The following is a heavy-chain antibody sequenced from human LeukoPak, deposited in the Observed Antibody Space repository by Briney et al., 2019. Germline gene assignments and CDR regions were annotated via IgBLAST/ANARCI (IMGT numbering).Heavy chain of an antibody. D-gene: IGHD4-17*01. J-gene: IGHJ4*02. CDR2: MNPNSGNT. CDR1: GYTFTRYD. V-gene: IGHV1-8*01. Sequence: ASVKVSCKASGYTFTRYDINWVRQATGQGLEWMGWMNPNSGNTGYAQKFQGRVTMTRNTSISTAYTALSSLRSEDTAVYCCARVTPSGDYVVWGQGTLVTVSS. CDR3: ARVTPSGDYVV.